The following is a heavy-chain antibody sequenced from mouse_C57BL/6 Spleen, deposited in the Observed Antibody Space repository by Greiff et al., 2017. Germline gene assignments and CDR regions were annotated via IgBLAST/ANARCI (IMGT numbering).Heavy chain of an antibody. CDR2: IYPASGNT. CDR3: SRDCMVYY. V-gene: IGHV1-76*01. CDR1: GYTFTDYY. J-gene: IGHJ4*01. Sequence: VQLQQSGAALVRPGASVTLSCKASGYTFTDYYIHWVKQRPGQGLEWIAMIYPASGNTYYNEKFKVKATLTAETSSSTAYMQLSSLTSEDSAVYSCSRDCMVYYWGQGTSVTFSS. D-gene: IGHD1-1*02.